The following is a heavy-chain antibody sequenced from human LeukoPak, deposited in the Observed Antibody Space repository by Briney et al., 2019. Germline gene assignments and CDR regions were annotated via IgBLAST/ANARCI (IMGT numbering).Heavy chain of an antibody. D-gene: IGHD6-13*01. J-gene: IGHJ4*02. CDR1: GYTFTSYD. CDR2: MNPNSGNT. CDR3: ARGSIAAAGSFDY. V-gene: IGHV1-8*01. Sequence: ASVKVSCKASGYTFTSYDINWVRQATGQGLEWMGWMNPNSGNTGYAQKFQGRVTMTRNTSISTAYMEPSSLRSEDTAVYYCARGSIAAAGSFDYWGQGTLVTVSS.